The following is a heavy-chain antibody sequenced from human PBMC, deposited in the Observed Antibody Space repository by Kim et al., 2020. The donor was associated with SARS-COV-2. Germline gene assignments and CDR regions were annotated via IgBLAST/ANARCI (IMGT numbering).Heavy chain of an antibody. V-gene: IGHV3-53*01. CDR2: IYSGGST. CDR3: ARSGGYSYYAMDV. Sequence: GGSLRLSCVASGFTISRNYMNWVRQAPGEGLEWVSVIYSGGSTLYADSVKGRLTVSRDISKSTVYLQMNSLRADDTAVYYCARSGGYSYYAMDVWGQGTTVTVSS. CDR1: GFTISRNY. J-gene: IGHJ6*02. D-gene: IGHD5-12*01.